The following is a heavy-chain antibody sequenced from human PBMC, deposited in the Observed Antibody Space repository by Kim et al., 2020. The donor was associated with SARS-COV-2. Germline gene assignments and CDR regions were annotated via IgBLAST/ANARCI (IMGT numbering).Heavy chain of an antibody. V-gene: IGHV3-7*01. J-gene: IGHJ4*02. CDR2: INQDGSEK. CDR1: GFSFNTFW. D-gene: IGHD7-27*01. Sequence: GGSLRLSCAAYGFSFNTFWMSWVRQAPGKGLEWLANINQDGSEKKFVDSVKGRFTISRDNAENTVYLQMNSLRVEDSAVYYCARDAWAQRGTDGFDNCGQGTLVTVSS. CDR3: ARDAWAQRGTDGFDN.